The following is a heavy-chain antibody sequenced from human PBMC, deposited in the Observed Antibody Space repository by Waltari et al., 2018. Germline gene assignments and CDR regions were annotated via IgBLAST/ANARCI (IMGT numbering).Heavy chain of an antibody. CDR1: SYG. CDR2: ISYDGSNK. CDR3: AKDGGGTAMARKQYYYYGMDV. Sequence: SYGMHWVRQAPGKGLEWVAVISYDGSNKYYADSVKGRFTISRDNSKNTLYLQMNSLRAEDTAVYYCAKDGGGTAMARKQYYYYGMDVWGQGTTVTVSS. J-gene: IGHJ6*02. V-gene: IGHV3-30*18. D-gene: IGHD5-18*01.